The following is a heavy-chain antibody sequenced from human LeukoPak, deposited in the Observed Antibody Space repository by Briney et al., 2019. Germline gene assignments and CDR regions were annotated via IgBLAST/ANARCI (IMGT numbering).Heavy chain of an antibody. CDR1: GYNFSSYG. Sequence: ASVKVSCKASGYNFSSYGIRWVRQAPGQGLAWIAWINPYNGDTNYVQTPQGRLTITRDTSTSTAYLDLRSLRSDDTAVYYCAKHFTGYPSDAFDIWGQGTMVTVSS. D-gene: IGHD3-9*01. CDR2: INPYNGDT. J-gene: IGHJ3*02. CDR3: AKHFTGYPSDAFDI. V-gene: IGHV1-18*01.